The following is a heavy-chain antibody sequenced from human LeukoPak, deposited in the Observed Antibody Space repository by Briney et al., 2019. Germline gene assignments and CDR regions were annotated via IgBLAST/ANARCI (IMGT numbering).Heavy chain of an antibody. Sequence: GGSLRLSCAASGLTFSTYWMSWVRQAPGKGLEWLANIKPDGSEKYYVDSVKGRFSISRDNARNSLYLQMNSLRDEDTAVYYCARDRRPDAFDVWGQGTMVTVSS. CDR1: GLTFSTYW. J-gene: IGHJ3*01. CDR3: ARDRRPDAFDV. CDR2: IKPDGSEK. V-gene: IGHV3-7*01.